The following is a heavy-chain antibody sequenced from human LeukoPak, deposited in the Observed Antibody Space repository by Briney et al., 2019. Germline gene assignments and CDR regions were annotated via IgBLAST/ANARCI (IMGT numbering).Heavy chain of an antibody. CDR3: ARGSVEGDYYDSSGPLDY. D-gene: IGHD3-22*01. Sequence: SETLSLTCAVYGGSFSGYYWSWIRQPPGKGLEWIGEINHSGSTNYNPSLKSRVTISVDTSKNQFSLKLSSVTAADTAVYYCARGSVEGDYYDSSGPLDYWGQGTLVTVSS. J-gene: IGHJ4*02. CDR1: GGSFSGYY. CDR2: INHSGST. V-gene: IGHV4-34*01.